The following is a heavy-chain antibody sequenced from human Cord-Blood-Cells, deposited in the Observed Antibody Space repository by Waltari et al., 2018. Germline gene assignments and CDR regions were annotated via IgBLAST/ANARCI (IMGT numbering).Heavy chain of an antibody. CDR1: GGTFSSYA. CDR2: ISPILGIA. V-gene: IGHV1-69*09. Sequence: QVQLVQSGAEVKKPGSSVKVSCKASGGTFSSYAISWVRQAPGQGLEWMGRISPILGIANYAQKFQGRVTITADKSTSTAYMELSSLRSEDTAVYYCARAPNMTTVTIFDYWGQGTLVTVSS. J-gene: IGHJ4*02. CDR3: ARAPNMTTVTIFDY. D-gene: IGHD4-17*01.